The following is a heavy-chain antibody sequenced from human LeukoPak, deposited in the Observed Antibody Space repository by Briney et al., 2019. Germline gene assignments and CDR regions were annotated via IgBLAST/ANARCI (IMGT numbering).Heavy chain of an antibody. D-gene: IGHD4-11*01. CDR3: ARAWSDYTFDY. V-gene: IGHV4-30-4*01. CDR1: SGSISSDDYY. CDR2: IYYSGST. J-gene: IGHJ4*02. Sequence: SGTLSLTCTVSSGSISSDDYYWSWIRQPPGKGLEWIGYIYYSGSTYYNPSLKSRVTISVDTSKNQFSLKLSSVTAADTAVYYCARAWSDYTFDYWGQGTLVTVSS.